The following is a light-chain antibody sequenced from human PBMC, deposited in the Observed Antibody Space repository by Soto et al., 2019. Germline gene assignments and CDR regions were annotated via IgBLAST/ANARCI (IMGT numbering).Light chain of an antibody. CDR3: ASYAGSRTYV. J-gene: IGLJ1*01. Sequence: QSVVTQPASVSGSPGQSVTISCSGSDIGNYNLVSWYQHLPGRAPKLLIFEVTMRLSGISDRFSGSKSASTASLTISGLQAEDEGDYYCASYAGSRTYVFGSGTKVTVL. CDR2: EVT. CDR1: SDIGNYNL. V-gene: IGLV2-23*02.